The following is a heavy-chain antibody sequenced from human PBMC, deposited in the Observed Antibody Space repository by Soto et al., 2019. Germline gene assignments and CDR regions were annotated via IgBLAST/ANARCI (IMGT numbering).Heavy chain of an antibody. Sequence: EVQLVESGGGLVQPGGSLRLSCAASGFTLSTYWMHWVRQVPGKGLVWVSRISSGGTYTNYADSVKGRFTISRDSARNNFFLKMNYRTGEDPVFYYCKKKFVDGMGGSGPGGQEPLVTVSS. CDR2: ISSGGTYT. D-gene: IGHD2-15*01. CDR3: KKKFVDGMGGSGP. CDR1: GFTLSTYW. V-gene: IGHV3-74*01. J-gene: IGHJ5*02.